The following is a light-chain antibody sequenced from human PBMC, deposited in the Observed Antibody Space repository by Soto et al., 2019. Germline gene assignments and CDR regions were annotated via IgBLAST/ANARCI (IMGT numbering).Light chain of an antibody. CDR2: DVS. Sequence: QSALTQPASVSGSPGQSITISCTGTSSDVGGYNYVSWYQQHPGKAPKLMIYDVSNRPSGVSNRFSGSKSGNTASLTISGRQAEEEADYYCSSYTRSSTLYVFGTGTQLTVL. J-gene: IGLJ1*01. CDR3: SSYTRSSTLYV. CDR1: SSDVGGYNY. V-gene: IGLV2-14*01.